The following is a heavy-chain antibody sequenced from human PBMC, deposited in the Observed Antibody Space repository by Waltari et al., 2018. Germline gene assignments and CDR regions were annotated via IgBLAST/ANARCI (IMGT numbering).Heavy chain of an antibody. Sequence: QITLKESGPTLVKPTQTLTLTCTFSGFSLSTSGVGVGWIRQPPGKTLEWLALIYWNDDKRYSPSLKSRLTITKDTSKNQVVLTMTNMDPVDTATYYCAHRLAGNWFDPWGQGTLVTVSS. CDR3: AHRLAGNWFDP. D-gene: IGHD2-15*01. V-gene: IGHV2-5*01. J-gene: IGHJ5*02. CDR1: GFSLSTSGVG. CDR2: IYWNDDK.